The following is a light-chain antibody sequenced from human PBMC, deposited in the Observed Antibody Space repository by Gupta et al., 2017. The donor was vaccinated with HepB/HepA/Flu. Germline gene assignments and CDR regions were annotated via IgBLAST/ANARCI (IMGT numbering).Light chain of an antibody. CDR1: QGISSY. CDR3: QQLNSYPQT. Sequence: DIQFTQSPSFLSASVGDRVTITCRASQGISSYLAWYQQKPGKAPKLLIYAASTLQSGVPSRFSGSGSGTEFTLTSSSLQPEDFATYYCQQLNSYPQTFGQGTKLEIK. V-gene: IGKV1-9*01. CDR2: AAS. J-gene: IGKJ2*01.